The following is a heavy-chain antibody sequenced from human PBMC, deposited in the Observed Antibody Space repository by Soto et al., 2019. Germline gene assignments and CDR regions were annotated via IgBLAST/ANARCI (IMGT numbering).Heavy chain of an antibody. CDR1: GGSISSYY. V-gene: IGHV4-59*01. CDR3: ARDRLIDYGGYYYYGMDV. Sequence: SETLSLTCTVSGGSISSYYRSWIRQPPGKGLEWIVYIYYSGSTNYNPSLKSRVTISVDTSKNQFSLKLSSVTAADTAVYYCARDRLIDYGGYYYYGMDVWGQGTTVTVSA. J-gene: IGHJ6*01. D-gene: IGHD4-17*01. CDR2: IYYSGST.